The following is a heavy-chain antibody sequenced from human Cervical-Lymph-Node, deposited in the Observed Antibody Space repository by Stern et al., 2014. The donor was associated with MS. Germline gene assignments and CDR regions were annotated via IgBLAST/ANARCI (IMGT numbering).Heavy chain of an antibody. CDR3: ARDRLDGDYVYYYGLDV. CDR2: ISYDGSNK. Sequence: QMQLVQSGGGVVRPGRSLRLSCATSGFTFSRYAVLWVRQAPGKGLEWVASISYDGSNKFYGDSVKGRFTIARDNSKNTLFLQMNNLRPEDSGVYHCARDRLDGDYVYYYGLDVWGQGTTVTVSS. V-gene: IGHV3-30*04. D-gene: IGHD4-17*01. CDR1: GFTFSRYA. J-gene: IGHJ6*02.